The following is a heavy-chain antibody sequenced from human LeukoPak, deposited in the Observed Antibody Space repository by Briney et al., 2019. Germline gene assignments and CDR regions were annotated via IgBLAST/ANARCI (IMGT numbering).Heavy chain of an antibody. CDR2: ISYDGSNK. CDR3: ARRPYSSSWYYFDY. D-gene: IGHD6-13*01. J-gene: IGHJ4*02. Sequence: PGRSLRLSWAAAGFTFSSYAMHWVRQAPGKGLEWVAVISYDGSNKYYADSVKGRFTISRDNSKNMLYLQMNSLRAEDTAVYYCARRPYSSSWYYFDYWGQGTLVTVSS. CDR1: GFTFSSYA. V-gene: IGHV3-30-3*01.